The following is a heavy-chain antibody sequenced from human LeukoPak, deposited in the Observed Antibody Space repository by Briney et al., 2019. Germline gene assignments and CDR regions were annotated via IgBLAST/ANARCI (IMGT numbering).Heavy chain of an antibody. CDR2: ISGSGGST. Sequence: GGSLRLSCAASGFTFSSYAMSWVRQAPGKGLEWVSAISGSGGSTYYADSVKGRFTISRDNSKNTLYLQMNSLRAEDTAVHYCARDLGIEMATIIDYWGQGTLVTVSS. CDR1: GFTFSSYA. J-gene: IGHJ4*02. D-gene: IGHD5-24*01. CDR3: ARDLGIEMATIIDY. V-gene: IGHV3-23*01.